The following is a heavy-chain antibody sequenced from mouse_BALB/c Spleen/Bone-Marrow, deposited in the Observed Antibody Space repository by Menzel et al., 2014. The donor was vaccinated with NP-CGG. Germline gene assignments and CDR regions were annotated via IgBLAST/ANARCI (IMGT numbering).Heavy chain of an antibody. J-gene: IGHJ2*01. CDR2: IYPSDSYT. CDR3: TRTYDYDEGGFDY. CDR1: GYTFTSYW. V-gene: IGHV1-69*02. D-gene: IGHD2-4*01. Sequence: QVQLQQPGAELVRPGASVKLSCKASGYTFTSYWINWVKQRPGQGSEWIGNIYPSDSYTNYNQKFKDKATLTVDKSSSTAYMQLSSPTSEDSAVYYCTRTYDYDEGGFDYWGQGTTLTVSS.